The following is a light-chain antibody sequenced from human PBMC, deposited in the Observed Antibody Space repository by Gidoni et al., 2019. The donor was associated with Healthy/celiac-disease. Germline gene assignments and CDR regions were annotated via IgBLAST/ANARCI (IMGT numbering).Light chain of an antibody. V-gene: IGKV3-11*01. CDR1: QSVSSY. CDR2: DAS. Sequence: EIVLTQSPATLSLSPGDRATLSCRASQSVSSYLAWYQQKPGQAPRLLIYDASNRATGIPARFSGSGSGTDFTLTISRLEPEDFAVYYCQQRSNWLTCGGGTKVEIK. CDR3: QQRSNWLT. J-gene: IGKJ4*01.